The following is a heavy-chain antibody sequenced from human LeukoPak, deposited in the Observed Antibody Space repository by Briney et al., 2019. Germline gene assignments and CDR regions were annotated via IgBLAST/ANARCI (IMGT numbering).Heavy chain of an antibody. CDR3: ARDPSPSIHYYGSGSLSYYFDY. CDR1: GDSVSSNSAA. V-gene: IGHV6-1*01. D-gene: IGHD3-10*01. Sequence: PSQTLSLTCAISGDSVSSNSAAWNWIRQSPSRGLEWLGRTYYRSKWYNDYAVSVKSRITINPDTSKNQFSLQLNSVTPEDTAVYYCARDPSPSIHYYGSGSLSYYFDYWGQGTLVTVSS. J-gene: IGHJ4*02. CDR2: TYYRSKWYN.